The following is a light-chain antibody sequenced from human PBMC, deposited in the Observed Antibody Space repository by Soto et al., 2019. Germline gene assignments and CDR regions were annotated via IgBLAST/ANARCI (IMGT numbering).Light chain of an antibody. CDR1: SGDVGGYEY. CDR2: EVT. Sequence: QSALTQPPSASGSPGQSVTISCTGTSGDVGGYEYVSWYQHHPGRAPKLLIYEVTKRPSGVPGRFSGSKSGNTASLTVSGLQAEDEADYYCSSYTSSYTWVFGGGTQLTVL. J-gene: IGLJ3*02. V-gene: IGLV2-8*01. CDR3: SSYTSSYTWV.